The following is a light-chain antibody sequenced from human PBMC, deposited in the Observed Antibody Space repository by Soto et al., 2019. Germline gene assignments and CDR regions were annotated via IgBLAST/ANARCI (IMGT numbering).Light chain of an antibody. CDR1: QGISSW. CDR3: QQYNSYPRT. J-gene: IGKJ5*01. V-gene: IGKV1D-16*01. Sequence: IQMTQSPSSVSASVGDRVTITCRASQGISSWLAWYQQKPGKDPKILIYAASSLQSGVPSRFSGSGSGTDFHLTISRLQTEDFATYDCQQYNSYPRTFGQGTQLDIK. CDR2: AAS.